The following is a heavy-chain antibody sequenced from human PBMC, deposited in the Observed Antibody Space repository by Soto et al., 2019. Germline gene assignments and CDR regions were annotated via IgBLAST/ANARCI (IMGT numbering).Heavy chain of an antibody. V-gene: IGHV3-30*18. CDR3: AKDSGVVITTAFDI. CDR2: ISYDGSNK. CDR1: GFTFSSYG. Sequence: GGSLRLSCAASGFTFSSYGMHWVRQAPGKGLEWVAVISYDGSNKYYADSLKGRFTISRDNSKNTRYLQMNSLRAEDTAVYYCAKDSGVVITTAFDIWGQGTMVTVSS. D-gene: IGHD3-3*01. J-gene: IGHJ3*02.